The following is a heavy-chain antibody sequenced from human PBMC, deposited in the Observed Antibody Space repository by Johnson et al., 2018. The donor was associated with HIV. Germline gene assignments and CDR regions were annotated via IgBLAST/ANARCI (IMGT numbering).Heavy chain of an antibody. Sequence: VQLVESGGGLVKPGGSLRLSCAASGFTFSNAWMNWVRQAPGKGLEWVGRIKSESDGGTTDYLTPVKGRFTISRDDSKNTLYLQINSLKTEDTAVYYCTTGFAAFDIWGQGTMVTVSS. CDR3: TTGFAAFDI. CDR2: IKSESDGGTT. V-gene: IGHV3-15*01. CDR1: GFTFSNAW. J-gene: IGHJ3*02.